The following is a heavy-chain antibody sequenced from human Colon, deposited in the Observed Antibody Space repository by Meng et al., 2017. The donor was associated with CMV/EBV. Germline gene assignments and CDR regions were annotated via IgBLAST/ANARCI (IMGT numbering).Heavy chain of an antibody. CDR2: INHSGST. CDR1: DDSISSYY. J-gene: IGHJ4*02. Sequence: QVQLQESGPGLVKPSETLSLTCTVSDDSISSYYWTWIRQPPGKGLEWIGEINHSGSTNYNPSLKSRVTISVDTSKNQFSLKLSSVTAADTAVYYCARGLYGSGRHQVDYWGQGTLVTVSS. D-gene: IGHD3-10*01. CDR3: ARGLYGSGRHQVDY. V-gene: IGHV4-59*12.